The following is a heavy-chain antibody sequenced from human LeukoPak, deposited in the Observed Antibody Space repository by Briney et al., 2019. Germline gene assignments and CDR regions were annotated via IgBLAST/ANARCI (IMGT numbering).Heavy chain of an antibody. CDR2: ISDSGSTI. J-gene: IGHJ6*02. CDR1: GFTFSDSY. D-gene: IGHD6-19*01. Sequence: GGSLRLSCAASGFTFSDSYMSWFRQVPGKGLEGVSYISDSGSTIYYADSVKGRFTISRDNAKNSLYLQMNSLRAEDTAVYYCARHSSGWYVERTYMDVWGQGTTVTVSS. CDR3: ARHSSGWYVERTYMDV. V-gene: IGHV3-11*01.